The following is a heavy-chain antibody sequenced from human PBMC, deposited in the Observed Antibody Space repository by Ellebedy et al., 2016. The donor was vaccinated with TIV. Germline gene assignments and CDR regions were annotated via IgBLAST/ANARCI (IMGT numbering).Heavy chain of an antibody. CDR3: ARRGSYGDYAVQVNNWFDR. Sequence: GESLKISCVASGFSFRSYWMSWVRQAPGKGLEWVANIYQDGSEKYYVDSVKGRFTISRDNAKNSLYLQLKSLRVEDTAGYYCARRGSYGDYAVQVNNWFDRWGQGTLVTV. CDR2: IYQDGSEK. CDR1: GFSFRSYW. V-gene: IGHV3-7*01. D-gene: IGHD4-17*01. J-gene: IGHJ5*02.